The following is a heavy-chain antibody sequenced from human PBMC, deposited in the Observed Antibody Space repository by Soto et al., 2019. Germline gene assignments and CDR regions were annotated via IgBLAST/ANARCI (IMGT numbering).Heavy chain of an antibody. Sequence: SETLSLTCTVSGGSISSYYWSWIRQPPGKGLEWIGYIYYSGSTNYNPSLKSRVTISVDTSKNQFSLKLSSVTAADTAVYYCARDEYSSSSGYYYMDVWGKGTTVTVSS. CDR1: GGSISSYY. V-gene: IGHV4-59*01. D-gene: IGHD6-13*01. CDR3: ARDEYSSSSGYYYMDV. J-gene: IGHJ6*03. CDR2: IYYSGST.